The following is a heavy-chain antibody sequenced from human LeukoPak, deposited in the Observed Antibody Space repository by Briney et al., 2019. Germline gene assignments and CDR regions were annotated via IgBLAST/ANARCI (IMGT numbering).Heavy chain of an antibody. D-gene: IGHD3-22*01. CDR2: ISYDGSNK. Sequence: TGGSLRLSCAASGFTFSSYGMHWVRQAPGKGLEWVAVISYDGSNKYYADSVKGRFTISRDNSKNTLYLQMNSLRAEDTAVYYCAKVPNPYRTYYYDSSGYLWGQGTLVTVSS. CDR3: AKVPNPYRTYYYDSSGYL. J-gene: IGHJ4*02. CDR1: GFTFSSYG. V-gene: IGHV3-30*18.